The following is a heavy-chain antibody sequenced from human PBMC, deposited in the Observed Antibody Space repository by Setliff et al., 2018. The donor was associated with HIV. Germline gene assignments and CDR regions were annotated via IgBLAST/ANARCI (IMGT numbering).Heavy chain of an antibody. Sequence: SETLSLTCTVSGASVTSSYWTWIRQSPGRGLEYLGYIYYSGDSNYSPSLKSRLSMSLDASTSQFSLRLNSLTAADTAMYYCARFARDPTDWGRGILVTVSS. CDR3: ARFARDPTD. V-gene: IGHV4-59*08. J-gene: IGHJ4*02. CDR2: IYYSGDS. CDR1: GASVTSSY.